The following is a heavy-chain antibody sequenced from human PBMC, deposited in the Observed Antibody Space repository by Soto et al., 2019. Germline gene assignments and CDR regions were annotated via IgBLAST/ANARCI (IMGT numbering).Heavy chain of an antibody. V-gene: IGHV4-39*06. Sequence: PSETLSLTCTVSGGSISRSSYYWSWIRQPPGKGLEWIGEINHSGSANYNPSLKSRVTISVDTSKNQFALKLSSVTAADTAVYYCARSIDSWGQGTLVTVSS. J-gene: IGHJ5*01. CDR3: ARSIDS. CDR1: GGSISRSSYY. CDR2: INHSGSA.